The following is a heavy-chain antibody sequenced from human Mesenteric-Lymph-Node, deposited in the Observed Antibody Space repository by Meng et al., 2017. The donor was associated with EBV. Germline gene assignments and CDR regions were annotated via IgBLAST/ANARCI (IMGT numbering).Heavy chain of an antibody. V-gene: IGHV6-1*01. D-gene: IGHD1-26*01. CDR1: RDSVSSNSAA. Sequence: QVRLLQAGPGLVKPSQTLSLTCAISRDSVSSNSAAWNWIRQSPSRGLEWMGRTDYRTKWYNDYAVSVKSRITINPDTSKNQFSLQLNSVTPEDTAVYYCARGSGSYYDFDYWGQGTLVTVSS. CDR3: ARGSGSYYDFDY. J-gene: IGHJ4*02. CDR2: TDYRTKWYN.